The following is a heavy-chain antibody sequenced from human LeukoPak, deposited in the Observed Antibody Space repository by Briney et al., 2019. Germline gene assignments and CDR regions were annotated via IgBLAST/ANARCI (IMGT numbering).Heavy chain of an antibody. CDR2: ITSGSGTI. V-gene: IGHV3-48*01. J-gene: IGHJ4*02. CDR3: ARVAPGHDIGRGYFDY. CDR1: GFTFSIYS. D-gene: IGHD2-21*01. Sequence: GGSLRLSCAASGFTFSIYSMNWVRQAPGKGLEWISYITSGSGTIYYTDSVKGRFTISRDNAKNSLYLQMSSLRAEDTAVYYCARVAPGHDIGRGYFDYWGQGTLVTVSS.